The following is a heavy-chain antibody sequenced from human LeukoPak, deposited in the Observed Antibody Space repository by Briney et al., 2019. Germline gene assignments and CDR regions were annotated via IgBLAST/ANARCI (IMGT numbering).Heavy chain of an antibody. CDR2: IYSGGST. Sequence: GGSLRLSCAVFGFTVSSNYTTWVRQAPGKGLEWVSVIYSGGSTYYADSVKGRFTISRDNSKNTLYLQMNSLGAEDTAVYYCARRGYGDYAPFDYWGQGTLVTVSS. V-gene: IGHV3-66*04. CDR3: ARRGYGDYAPFDY. J-gene: IGHJ4*02. D-gene: IGHD4-17*01. CDR1: GFTVSSNY.